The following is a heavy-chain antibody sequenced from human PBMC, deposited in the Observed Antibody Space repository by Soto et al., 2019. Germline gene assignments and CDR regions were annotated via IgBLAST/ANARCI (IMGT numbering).Heavy chain of an antibody. D-gene: IGHD3-22*01. CDR3: ARGAHYYDRSGLVDY. V-gene: IGHV3-33*01. CDR2: IWYDGSTK. J-gene: IGHJ4*02. Sequence: QVQLVESGGGVVQPGRSLRLSCAASGFTFSSYGMHWVRQAPGKVLEWVAVIWYDGSTKYYADSVKGRFTISRDNSKNTLYLQMNSLRAEDTAVYYCARGAHYYDRSGLVDYWGQGTLVTVSS. CDR1: GFTFSSYG.